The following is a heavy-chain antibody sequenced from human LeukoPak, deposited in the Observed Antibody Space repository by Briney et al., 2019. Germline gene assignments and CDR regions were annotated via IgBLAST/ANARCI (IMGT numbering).Heavy chain of an antibody. CDR3: ATDLHFGYCTATSCANY. V-gene: IGHV3-15*01. J-gene: IGHJ4*02. D-gene: IGHD2-2*03. CDR1: GFTFINSW. Sequence: GGSLRFSCAASGFTFINSWMTWVRQAPGKGLEWVGRIRSTPDGGATDYAAPVKGRFTISRDDSKNTLYLQMSSLRTEDTAVYYCATDLHFGYCTATSCANYWGQGTLVTVSS. CDR2: IRSTPDGGAT.